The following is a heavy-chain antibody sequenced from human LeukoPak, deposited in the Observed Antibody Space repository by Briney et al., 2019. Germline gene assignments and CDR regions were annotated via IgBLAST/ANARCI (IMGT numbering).Heavy chain of an antibody. CDR2: IYYSGST. D-gene: IGHD1-14*01. CDR3: ARGARRVYYYYGMDV. CDR1: VGSGRSDD. Sequence: SESMSLTSSETVGSGRSDDWGGSRQPTGKGLEWIGYIYYSGSTNYNPSLKSRVTISVDTSKNQFSLKLSSVTAADTAVYYCARGARRVYYYYGMDVWGQGTTVTVSS. J-gene: IGHJ6*02. V-gene: IGHV4-59*02.